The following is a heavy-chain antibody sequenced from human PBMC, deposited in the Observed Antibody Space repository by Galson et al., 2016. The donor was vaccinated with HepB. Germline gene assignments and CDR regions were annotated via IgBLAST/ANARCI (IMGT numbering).Heavy chain of an antibody. Sequence: QSGAEVKKPGESLKISCKGSGYNFATYWIGWVRQMPGKGLEWMGIIYPDDSDTRYSPSFQGQVTISADKSISTACLQWTSLKASDTAMYYCARLRGFDAFEIWVQGTMVSVS. D-gene: IGHD3-10*01. CDR3: ARLRGFDAFEI. V-gene: IGHV5-51*01. CDR1: GYNFATYW. CDR2: IYPDDSDT. J-gene: IGHJ3*02.